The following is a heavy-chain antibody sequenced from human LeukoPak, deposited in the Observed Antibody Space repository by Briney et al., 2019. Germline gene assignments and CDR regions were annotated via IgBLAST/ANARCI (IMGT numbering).Heavy chain of an antibody. D-gene: IGHD2-2*01. V-gene: IGHV3-30*02. CDR2: IRYDGSNK. CDR1: GFTFSSYG. J-gene: IGHJ4*02. CDR3: SLSVVVVPAAMLDH. Sequence: PGGSLRLSCAASGFTFSSYGMHWVRQAPGKGLEWVAFIRYDGSNKYYADSVKGRFTISRDNSKNTLYLQMNSLRAEDTAVYYCSLSVVVVPAAMLDHWGQGTLVTVSS.